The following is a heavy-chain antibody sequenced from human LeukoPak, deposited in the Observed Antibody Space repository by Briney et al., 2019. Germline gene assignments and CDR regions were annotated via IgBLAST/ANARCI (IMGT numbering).Heavy chain of an antibody. Sequence: GGSLRLSCAVSGFTFSSHWMSWVRQAPGKGLEWVANIKQDGSEKYYVDSVKGRFTISRDNAKNSLYLQMNSLRAEDTAVYYCAREDYGDSYFDYWGQGTLVTVSS. CDR1: GFTFSSHW. J-gene: IGHJ4*02. CDR3: AREDYGDSYFDY. D-gene: IGHD4-17*01. CDR2: IKQDGSEK. V-gene: IGHV3-7*01.